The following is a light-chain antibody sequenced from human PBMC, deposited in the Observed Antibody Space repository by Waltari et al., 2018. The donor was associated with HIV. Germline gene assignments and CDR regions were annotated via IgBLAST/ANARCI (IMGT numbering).Light chain of an antibody. CDR1: QSVSSSN. V-gene: IGKV3-20*01. J-gene: IGKJ1*01. CDR2: GAS. Sequence: DIVLTQSPGTLSLSPGERATLPCRASQSVSSSNLAGYQQKPGQAPRLLIDGASSRATGIPDRVSGSGSGTDFTLTISRLEAEDCAEYYCQQYGSSPRTFGQGTKVEI. CDR3: QQYGSSPRT.